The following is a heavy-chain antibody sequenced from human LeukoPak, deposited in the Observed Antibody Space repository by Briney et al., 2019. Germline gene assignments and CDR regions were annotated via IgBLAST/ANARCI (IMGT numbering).Heavy chain of an antibody. J-gene: IGHJ4*02. Sequence: GGSLRLSCAASGFTFSSYSMSWVRRAPGKGLEWVSYISGSGGSTYYADSVKGRFTISRDNSKNTLYLQMNSLRAEDTAVYYCAKAAVAGTSHFDYWGQGTLVTVSS. CDR2: ISGSGGST. D-gene: IGHD6-19*01. CDR3: AKAAVAGTSHFDY. CDR1: GFTFSSYS. V-gene: IGHV3-23*01.